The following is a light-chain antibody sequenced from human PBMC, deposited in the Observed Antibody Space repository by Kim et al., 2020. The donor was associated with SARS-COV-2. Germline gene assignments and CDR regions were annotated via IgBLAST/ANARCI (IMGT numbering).Light chain of an antibody. J-gene: IGLJ3*02. CDR2: ANE. CDR1: SSNIGKFP. V-gene: IGLV1-51*01. CDR3: GSWDDMNGAV. Sequence: QSVLTQPPSVSAAPGQKVTISCSGSSSNIGKFPVSWYQQVPGTAPKLLIYANEKRPSGIPDRFSASRSGTSNTLVITGLQTGDEADYYCGSWDDMNGAVFGGGTQLTVL.